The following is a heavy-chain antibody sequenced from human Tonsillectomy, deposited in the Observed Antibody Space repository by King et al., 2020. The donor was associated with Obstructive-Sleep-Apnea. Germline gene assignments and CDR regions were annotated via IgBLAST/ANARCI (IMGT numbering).Heavy chain of an antibody. CDR3: TREGGATPFDY. V-gene: IGHV3-49*03. CDR1: GFTFGDYA. Sequence: VQLVESGGGLVQPGRSLRLSCTASGFTFGDYAMSWFRQAPGKGLEWVGFIRSKAYGGTTEYAASVKGRFTISRDDSKSIAYLQMNSLKTEDTAVYYCTREGGATPFDYWGQGTLVTVSS. D-gene: IGHD1-26*01. CDR2: IRSKAYGGTT. J-gene: IGHJ4*02.